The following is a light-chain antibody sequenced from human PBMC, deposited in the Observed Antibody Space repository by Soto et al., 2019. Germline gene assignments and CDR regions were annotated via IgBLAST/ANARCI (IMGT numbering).Light chain of an antibody. CDR3: HKYNSAPWT. CDR1: QAIGNF. V-gene: IGKV1-27*01. Sequence: DIQMTQSPSSLSASMGDRVTITCRASQAIGNFLAWYQQRPGKVPKLLIYAASTLQSGVPSRFSGSGSGTHFSLTTNSLQPEDVATYYCHKYNSAPWTFGQGTKVDI. CDR2: AAS. J-gene: IGKJ1*01.